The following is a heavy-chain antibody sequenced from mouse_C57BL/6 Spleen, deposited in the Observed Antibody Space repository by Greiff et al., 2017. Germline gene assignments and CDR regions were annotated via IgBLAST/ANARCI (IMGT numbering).Heavy chain of an antibody. CDR1: GYTFTSYW. CDR2: IDPSDSYT. V-gene: IGHV1-50*01. D-gene: IGHD2-5*01. J-gene: IGHJ2*01. CDR3: ARSYYSNYEYFDY. Sequence: QVQLQQPGAELVKPGASVKLSCKASGYTFTSYWMQWVKQRPGQGLEWIGEIDPSDSYTNYNQKFKGKATLTVDTSSSTAYMQLSSLTSEDSAVYYCARSYYSNYEYFDYWGQGTTLTVSS.